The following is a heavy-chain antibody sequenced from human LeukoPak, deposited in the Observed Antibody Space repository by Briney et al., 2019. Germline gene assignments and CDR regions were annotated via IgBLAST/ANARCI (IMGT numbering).Heavy chain of an antibody. CDR3: ARPNHKDHCTSDGCYRYFDY. J-gene: IGHJ4*02. V-gene: IGHV3-23*01. D-gene: IGHD2-8*01. CDR2: ISGSGGST. CDR1: GFTFSSYA. Sequence: GGSLRLSCAASGFTFSSYAMSWVRQAPGKGLEWVSAISGSGGSTYYADSVKGRFTISRDNSKNTLYLQMNSLRAEDTAVYYCARPNHKDHCTSDGCYRYFDYWSQETLVTVSS.